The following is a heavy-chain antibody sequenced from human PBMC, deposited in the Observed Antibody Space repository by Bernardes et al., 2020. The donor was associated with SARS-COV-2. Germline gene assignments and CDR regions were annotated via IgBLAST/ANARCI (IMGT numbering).Heavy chain of an antibody. J-gene: IGHJ6*02. CDR3: ARDPATNYDFWSGYYSLYYDGMDV. V-gene: IGHV3-7*01. CDR1: GFTFSSYW. CDR2: IKQDGSEK. D-gene: IGHD3-3*01. Sequence: GGSLRLSCAASGFTFSSYWMSWVRQAPGKGLEWVANIKQDGSEKYYVDSVKGRFTISRDNAKNSLYLQMNSLRAEDTAVYYCARDPATNYDFWSGYYSLYYDGMDVWGQGTTVTVSS.